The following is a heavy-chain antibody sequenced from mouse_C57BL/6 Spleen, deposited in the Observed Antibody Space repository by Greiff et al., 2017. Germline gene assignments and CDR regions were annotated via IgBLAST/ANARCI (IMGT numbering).Heavy chain of an antibody. J-gene: IGHJ4*01. CDR3: ASTTVVAYYYAMDY. CDR1: GYTFPSYT. CDR2: INPSSGYT. D-gene: IGHD1-1*01. V-gene: IGHV1-4*01. Sequence: QVQLQQSGAELARPGASVKMSCKASGYTFPSYTMHWVKQRPGQGLEWIGYINPSSGYTKYNQKFKDKATLTADKSSSTAYMQLSSLTSEDSAVYYCASTTVVAYYYAMDYWGQGTSVTVSS.